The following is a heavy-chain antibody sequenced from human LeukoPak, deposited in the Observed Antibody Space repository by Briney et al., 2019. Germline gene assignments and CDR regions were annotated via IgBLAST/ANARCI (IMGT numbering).Heavy chain of an antibody. V-gene: IGHV3-48*01. J-gene: IGHJ4*02. D-gene: IGHD3-10*01. Sequence: GGSLRLSCAAPRFTFNSYSMNWVRQAPGKGLEWVSYISTTSSTIYYADSVKGRFTISRDNAKNSLYLQMNSLRAEDTAVYYCAREGYYYGSGSPYCFDRWGQGTLVTVSS. CDR1: RFTFNSYS. CDR2: ISTTSSTI. CDR3: AREGYYYGSGSPYCFDR.